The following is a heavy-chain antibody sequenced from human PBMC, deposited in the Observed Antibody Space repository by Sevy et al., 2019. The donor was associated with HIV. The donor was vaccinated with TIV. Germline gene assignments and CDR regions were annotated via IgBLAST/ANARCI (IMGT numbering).Heavy chain of an antibody. CDR1: GSTLSRLS. V-gene: IGHV1-24*01. Sequence: ASVKVSCKVSGSTLSRLSMHWVRQVPGKGLEWMASFDPEDGETFYARKFRGRVTMTEDTSRDTADMELSSLRSEDTAVYFCATTKDYFVSYGSPFDYWGQGTLVTVSS. CDR2: FDPEDGET. D-gene: IGHD3-10*01. CDR3: ATTKDYFVSYGSPFDY. J-gene: IGHJ4*02.